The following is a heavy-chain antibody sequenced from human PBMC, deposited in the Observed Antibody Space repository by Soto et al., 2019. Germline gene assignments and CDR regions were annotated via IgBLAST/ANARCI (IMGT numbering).Heavy chain of an antibody. J-gene: IGHJ6*03. D-gene: IGHD3-3*01. V-gene: IGHV1-2*02. CDR3: AGLRFLEWLPVDRALYYYMDV. CDR1: GYTFTGYY. Sequence: GASVKVSCKASGYTFTGYYMHWVRQAPGQGLEWMGWINPNIGITNYAQKFQGRVTITADKSTSTAYMELSSLRSEDTAVYYCAGLRFLEWLPVDRALYYYMDVWGKGTTVTVSS. CDR2: INPNIGIT.